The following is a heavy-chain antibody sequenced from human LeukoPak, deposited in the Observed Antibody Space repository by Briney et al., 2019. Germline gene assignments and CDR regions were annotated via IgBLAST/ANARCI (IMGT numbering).Heavy chain of an antibody. V-gene: IGHV3-23*01. CDR2: LSDIGSMI. J-gene: IGHJ4*02. Sequence: GGSLRLSCAASGFPFSTYAMTWVRQAPGKGLEWVSTLSDIGSMIYYADSVKGRFTISRDNSKNTAYLQMNSLRADDTAVYYCVKDGGIYPAWYFEYWGQGTLVTVSS. D-gene: IGHD1-26*01. CDR3: VKDGGIYPAWYFEY. CDR1: GFPFSTYA.